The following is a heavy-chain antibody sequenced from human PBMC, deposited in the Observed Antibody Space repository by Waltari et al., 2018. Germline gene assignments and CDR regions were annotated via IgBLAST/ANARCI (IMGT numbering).Heavy chain of an antibody. D-gene: IGHD3-10*01. CDR1: GFSISGYW. V-gene: IGHV3-7*03. CDR2: IKQDESEK. J-gene: IGHJ5*02. Sequence: EVQLVESGGGLVQPGGSLRLSCAASGFSISGYWMSWVRQAPGKGLEWVANIKQDESEKNYVDSVNGRLTISRDNAKNSLYLQMSSLRAEDTAVYYCARGRITIGPWGQGTLVTVSS. CDR3: ARGRITIGP.